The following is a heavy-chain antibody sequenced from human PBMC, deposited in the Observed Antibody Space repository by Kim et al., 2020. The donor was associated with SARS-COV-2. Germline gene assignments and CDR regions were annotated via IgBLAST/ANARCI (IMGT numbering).Heavy chain of an antibody. Sequence: SETLSLTCSVYGASFRNYYSSWFRQPPGKGLGWIGEIHPSGSTSYNPSLQSRVTISIDSSKDDLSLKLTSATAADTAVYFCAWGQDRAKAAYWGQGALVTVSS. D-gene: IGHD5-18*01. CDR2: IHPSGST. V-gene: IGHV4-34*01. CDR3: AWGQDRAKAAY. J-gene: IGHJ4*02. CDR1: GASFRNYY.